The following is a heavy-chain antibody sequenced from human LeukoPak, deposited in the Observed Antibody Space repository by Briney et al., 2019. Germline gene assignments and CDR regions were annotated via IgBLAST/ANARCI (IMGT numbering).Heavy chain of an antibody. J-gene: IGHJ4*02. CDR2: INSDGSGT. D-gene: IGHD6-19*01. V-gene: IGHV3-74*01. CDR3: ARVSVAVAGAH. Sequence: GGSLRLSCAASGFTFSSYWMHWVRQAPGKGLVWVSRINSDGSGTSYADSVKGRFTISRDNAKNTLYLQMNSLRAEDTAVYYCARVSVAVAGAHWGQGTLVTVSS. CDR1: GFTFSSYW.